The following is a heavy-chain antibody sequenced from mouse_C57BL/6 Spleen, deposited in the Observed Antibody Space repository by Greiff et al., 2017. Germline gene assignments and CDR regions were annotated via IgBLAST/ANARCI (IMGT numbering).Heavy chain of an antibody. CDR2: ISDGGSYT. Sequence: EVQGVESGGGLVKPGGSLKLSCAASGFTFSSYAMSWVRQTPEKRLEWVATISDGGSYTYYPDNVKGRFTISRDNAKNNLYLQMSHLKSEDTAMYYCARDYYSNFCFAYWGQGTLVTVSA. J-gene: IGHJ3*01. D-gene: IGHD2-5*01. CDR1: GFTFSSYA. V-gene: IGHV5-4*01. CDR3: ARDYYSNFCFAY.